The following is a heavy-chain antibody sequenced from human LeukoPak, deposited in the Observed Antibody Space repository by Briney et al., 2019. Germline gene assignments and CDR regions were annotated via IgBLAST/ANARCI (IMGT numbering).Heavy chain of an antibody. CDR1: GYTFTSYD. CDR3: ARRGAGYCSGGRCYRNWFDP. V-gene: IGHV1-8*01. J-gene: IGHJ5*02. Sequence: ASVKVSCKASGYTFTSYDINWVRQATGQGLEWMGWMNPNSGNTGYAQRFQGRVTMTRNTSISTAYMELSSLGSEDTAVYFCARRGAGYCSGGRCYRNWFDPWGQGTLVTVSS. CDR2: MNPNSGNT. D-gene: IGHD2-15*01.